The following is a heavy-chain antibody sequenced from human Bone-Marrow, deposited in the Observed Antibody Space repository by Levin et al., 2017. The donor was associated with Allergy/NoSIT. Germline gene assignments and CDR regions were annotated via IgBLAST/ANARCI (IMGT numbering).Heavy chain of an antibody. J-gene: IGHJ4*02. V-gene: IGHV3-11*01. D-gene: IGHD3-16*01. Sequence: LSLTCAASGFTFSDYYMSWIRQAPGKGLEWVSYISSSGSTIYYADSVKGRFTISRDNAKNSLYLQMNSLRAEDTAVYYCARSDYIWGRTQPGDYWGQGTLVTVSS. CDR2: ISSSGSTI. CDR1: GFTFSDYY. CDR3: ARSDYIWGRTQPGDY.